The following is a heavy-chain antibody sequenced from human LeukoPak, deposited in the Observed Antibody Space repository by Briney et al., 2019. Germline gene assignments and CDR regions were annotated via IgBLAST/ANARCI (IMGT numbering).Heavy chain of an antibody. CDR2: INPNSGGT. CDR1: GYTFTGYY. V-gene: IGHV1-2*02. Sequence: GASVKVSCKAPGYTFTGYYMHWVRQAPGQGLEWMGWINPNSGGTNYAQKFQGRVTMTRDTSISTAYMELSRLRSVDTAVYYCARQGMIVVNDAFDIWGQGTMVTVSS. CDR3: ARQGMIVVNDAFDI. D-gene: IGHD3-22*01. J-gene: IGHJ3*02.